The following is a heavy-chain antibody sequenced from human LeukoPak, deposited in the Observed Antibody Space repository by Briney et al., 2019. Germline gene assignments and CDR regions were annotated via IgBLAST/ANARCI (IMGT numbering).Heavy chain of an antibody. CDR1: GYSISSGYY. J-gene: IGHJ3*02. Sequence: NSSETLSLTCTVSGYSISSGYYWGWIRQPPGKGLEWIGSIYHSGRTFYNPSLKSRVTISVDTSKNQSSLKLTSVTAADTAVYYCARGTLPYAFDIWGQGTMVTVSS. V-gene: IGHV4-38-2*02. CDR2: IYHSGRT. CDR3: ARGTLPYAFDI.